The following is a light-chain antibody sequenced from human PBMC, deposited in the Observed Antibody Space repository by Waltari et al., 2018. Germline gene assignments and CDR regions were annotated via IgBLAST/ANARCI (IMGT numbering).Light chain of an antibody. CDR1: QSVRKY. CDR2: YAS. CDR3: QKYDSLPAT. Sequence: IVLTQSPGPLSLSAGERAPLYCRGSQSVRKYLAWYQQRPGQAPRLLIYYASTRASGIPDRFSGSGFGTNFSLTISRLEPEDVAVYYCQKYDSLPATFGQGTKVEIK. V-gene: IGKV3-20*01. J-gene: IGKJ1*01.